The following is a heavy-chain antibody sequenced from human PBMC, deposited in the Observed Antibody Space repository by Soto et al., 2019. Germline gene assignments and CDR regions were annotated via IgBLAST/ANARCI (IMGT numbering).Heavy chain of an antibody. CDR1: GGSISSYY. CDR2: IYYSGST. CDR3: ARGTELLGSAEYFHH. Sequence: SETLSLTCTVSGGSISSYYWSWIRQPPGKGLEWIGYIYYSGSTNYNPSLKSRVTISVDTSKNQFPLKLSSVTAADTAVYHCARGTELLGSAEYFHHWGQGTLVTVS. J-gene: IGHJ1*01. V-gene: IGHV4-59*08. D-gene: IGHD3-10*02.